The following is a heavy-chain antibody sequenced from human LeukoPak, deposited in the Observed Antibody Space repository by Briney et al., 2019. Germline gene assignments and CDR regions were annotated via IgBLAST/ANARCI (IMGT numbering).Heavy chain of an antibody. D-gene: IGHD6-19*01. J-gene: IGHJ4*02. Sequence: GASVKVPCKASGYTFTNYDINWVRQATGQGLEWMGWMNPNSGNTGYAQELQGRVTITRNTSISTAYMELSSLRSEDTAVYYCARAPSWGGLSSGSYYFDYWGQGTLVTVSS. V-gene: IGHV1-8*03. CDR2: MNPNSGNT. CDR3: ARAPSWGGLSSGSYYFDY. CDR1: GYTFTNYD.